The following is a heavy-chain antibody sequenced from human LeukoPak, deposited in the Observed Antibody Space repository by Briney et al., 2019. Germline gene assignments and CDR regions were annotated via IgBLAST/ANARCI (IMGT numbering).Heavy chain of an antibody. D-gene: IGHD1-1*01. V-gene: IGHV3-7*01. CDR2: IKHDGSEK. CDR1: GFTFNSYS. Sequence: PGGSLRLSCTASGFTFNSYSMTWVRQAPGKGLEWVANIKHDGSEKYYVDSVRGRVTISRDNAKNSLYLQMNTLRAEDMAVYFCARHNYYHFDYWGQGTLVTASS. J-gene: IGHJ4*02. CDR3: ARHNYYHFDY.